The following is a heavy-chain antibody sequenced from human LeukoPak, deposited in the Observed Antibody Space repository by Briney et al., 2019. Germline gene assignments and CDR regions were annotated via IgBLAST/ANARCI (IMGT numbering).Heavy chain of an antibody. J-gene: IGHJ4*02. Sequence: KSSSKASGTSSTNHNICWLREPAQKGLERMGIISHSDSDASSRPSLAGQTTISDNYSISAYYVRWRRLMAADTATYYAGRRYCSSTSSHPGFFDYWGQGTLVTVSS. CDR2: ISHSDSDA. V-gene: IGHV5-51*01. CDR1: GTSSTNHN. D-gene: IGHD2-2*01. CDR3: GRRYCSSTSSHPGFFDY.